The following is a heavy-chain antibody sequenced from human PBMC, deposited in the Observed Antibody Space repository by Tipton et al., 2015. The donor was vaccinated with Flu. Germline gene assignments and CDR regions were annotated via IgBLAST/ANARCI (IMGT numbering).Heavy chain of an antibody. CDR3: ARDRGYSSSSLDY. Sequence: SLRLSCAASGFTFSSYSMNWVRQAPGKGLEWVSSISSSSSYIYYADSVKGRFTISRDNAKNSLYLQMNSLRAEGTAVYYCARDRGYSSSSLDYWGQGTLVTVSS. D-gene: IGHD6-6*01. CDR2: ISSSSSYI. CDR1: GFTFSSYS. V-gene: IGHV3-21*01. J-gene: IGHJ4*02.